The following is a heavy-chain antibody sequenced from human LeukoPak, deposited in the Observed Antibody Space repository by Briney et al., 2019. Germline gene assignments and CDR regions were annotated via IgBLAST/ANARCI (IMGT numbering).Heavy chain of an antibody. J-gene: IGHJ4*02. CDR3: AKDTGSIAAAGTSDY. CDR2: ISSSGSTI. V-gene: IGHV3-48*03. CDR1: GFTFSSYE. D-gene: IGHD6-13*01. Sequence: GGSLRLSCAASGFTFSSYEMNWVRQAPGKGLEWVSYISSSGSTIYYADSVKGRFTISRDNAKNSLYLQMNSLRAEDTALYYCAKDTGSIAAAGTSDYWGQGTLVTVSS.